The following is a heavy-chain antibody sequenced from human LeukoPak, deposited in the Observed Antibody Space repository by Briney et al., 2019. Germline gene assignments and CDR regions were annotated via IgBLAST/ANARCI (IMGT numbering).Heavy chain of an antibody. CDR2: INSNSGGT. CDR1: GYTFTGYY. CDR3: ARDRVLWFGEFDFDY. J-gene: IGHJ4*02. D-gene: IGHD3-10*01. V-gene: IGHV1-2*02. Sequence: GASVKVPCKASGYTFTGYYMHWVRQAPGQGLEWMGWINSNSGGTNYAQKFQGRVTMTRDTSISTAYMELSRLRSDDTAVYYCARDRVLWFGEFDFDYWGQGTLVTVSS.